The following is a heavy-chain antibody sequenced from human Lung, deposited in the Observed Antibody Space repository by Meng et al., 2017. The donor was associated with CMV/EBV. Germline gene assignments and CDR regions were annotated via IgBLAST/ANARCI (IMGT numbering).Heavy chain of an antibody. CDR3: ARAGYDSSGYYPQPFDY. J-gene: IGHJ4*02. D-gene: IGHD3-22*01. V-gene: IGHV1-3*01. CDR2: INAGNGNT. Sequence: QFQLVQSGAEVTKPGASATVSCKASGYTLTSYAMHWVRQAPGQRLEWMGWINAGNGNTKYSQRFQGRVTITRDTSASTAYMELSSLRSEDTTVYYCARAGYDSSGYYPQPFDYWGQGTLVTVDS. CDR1: GYTLTSYA.